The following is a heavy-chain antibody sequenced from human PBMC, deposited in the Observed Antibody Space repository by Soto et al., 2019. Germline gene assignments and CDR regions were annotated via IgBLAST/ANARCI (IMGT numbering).Heavy chain of an antibody. J-gene: IGHJ6*02. CDR2: ISSSSSYI. D-gene: IGHD2-2*01. CDR1: GFTFSSYS. Sequence: ESGGGLVKPGGSLRLSCAASGFTFSSYSMNWVRQAPGKGLEWVSSISSSSSYIYYADSVKGRFTISRDNAKNSLYLQMNSLSAEDTAVYYCARGTVPAAYYYYGMDVWGQGTTVTVSS. CDR3: ARGTVPAAYYYYGMDV. V-gene: IGHV3-21*01.